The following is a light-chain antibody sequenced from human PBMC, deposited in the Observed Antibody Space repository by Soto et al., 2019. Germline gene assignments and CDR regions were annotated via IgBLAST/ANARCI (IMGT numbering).Light chain of an antibody. CDR3: PQSAPSPLT. CDR2: DAS. J-gene: IGKJ4*01. Sequence: EIVLAQSPGTLSLSPGDRATLSCRASQRVGSNYLAWYQQSPGQAPRLLIYDASTRATGIPDRFSGSGSGTDFTLTISRLEPEDFAVYYCPQSAPSPLTSGGGTKVDIK. CDR1: QRVGSNY. V-gene: IGKV3-20*01.